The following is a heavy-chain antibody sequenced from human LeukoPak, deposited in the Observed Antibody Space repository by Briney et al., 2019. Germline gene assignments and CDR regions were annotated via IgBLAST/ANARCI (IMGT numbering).Heavy chain of an antibody. CDR1: GFTFSSRDW. J-gene: IGHJ4*02. V-gene: IGHV3-7*01. Sequence: GGSLRLSCVASGFTFSSRDWMTWVRQAPGKGLEWVANIKQDGSEKNYVDSVKGRFTISRDNAKNSVDLQMNSLRAEDTAVYYCARGGFDSSGPHNVGYFDYWGQGTLVTVSS. D-gene: IGHD3-22*01. CDR2: IKQDGSEK. CDR3: ARGGFDSSGPHNVGYFDY.